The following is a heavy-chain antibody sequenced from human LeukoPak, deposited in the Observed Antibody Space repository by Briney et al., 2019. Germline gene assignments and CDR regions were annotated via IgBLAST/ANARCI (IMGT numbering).Heavy chain of an antibody. J-gene: IGHJ4*02. CDR3: AKGQEYVWGSYRYTEGPYFDY. D-gene: IGHD3-16*02. CDR2: ISSSGGNT. Sequence: PGGSLRLSCAASGFTFSSYGMSWVRQAPGKGLEWVSTISSSGGNTYYADSVKGRFTISRDNSKSTLYLQMNSLRAEDTAVYYCAKGQEYVWGSYRYTEGPYFDYWGQGTLVTVSS. CDR1: GFTFSSYG. V-gene: IGHV3-23*01.